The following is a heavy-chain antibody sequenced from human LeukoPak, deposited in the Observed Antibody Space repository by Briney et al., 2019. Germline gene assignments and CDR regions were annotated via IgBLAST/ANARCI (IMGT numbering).Heavy chain of an antibody. V-gene: IGHV1-69*13. CDR3: ASGLSEEEQQLKWDAFDI. Sequence: GASVKVSCKASGYTFTSYGISWVRQAPGQGLEWMGGIIPIFGTANYAQKFQGRVTITADESTSTAYMELSSLRSEDTAVYYCASGLSEEEQQLKWDAFDIWGQGTMVTVSS. CDR1: GYTFTSYG. D-gene: IGHD6-13*01. J-gene: IGHJ3*02. CDR2: IIPIFGTA.